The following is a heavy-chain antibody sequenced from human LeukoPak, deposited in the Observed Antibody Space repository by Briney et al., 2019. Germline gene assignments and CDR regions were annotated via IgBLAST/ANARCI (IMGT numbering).Heavy chain of an antibody. V-gene: IGHV4-39*01. J-gene: IGHJ3*01. CDR3: ACEQQIDAFNV. D-gene: IGHD6-13*01. CDR2: IYHSGYT. Sequence: QSSETLSLTCTVSGGSISSSSYYWGWIRQPPGKGLEWIGSIYHSGYTYYNPSVESRVTISVDTSKNQFSLKLSSVTAADTAVYYCACEQQIDAFNVWGQGTMVTVSS. CDR1: GGSISSSSYY.